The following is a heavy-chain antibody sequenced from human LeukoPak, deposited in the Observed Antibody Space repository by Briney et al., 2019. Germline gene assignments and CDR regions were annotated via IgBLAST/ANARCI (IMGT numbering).Heavy chain of an antibody. Sequence: VSVKVSCKASGYTFTGYYMHWVRQAPGQGLEWMGWINPNSGGTNYAQKFQGRVTITRNTSISTAYMELSSLRSEDTAVYYCARATYYYDNNGYYYNIGDFDYWGQGTLVTVSS. J-gene: IGHJ4*02. V-gene: IGHV1-2*02. CDR2: INPNSGGT. CDR1: GYTFTGYY. D-gene: IGHD3-22*01. CDR3: ARATYYYDNNGYYYNIGDFDY.